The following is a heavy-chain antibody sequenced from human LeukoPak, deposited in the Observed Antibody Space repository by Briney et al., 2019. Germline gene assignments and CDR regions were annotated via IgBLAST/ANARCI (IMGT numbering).Heavy chain of an antibody. CDR1: GFTFSSYG. CDR3: ANGPGYGGYGGY. V-gene: IGHV3-23*01. CDR2: ISGTGGST. J-gene: IGHJ4*02. Sequence: GGSLRLSCAGSGFTFSSYGMSWVGQAPGKGLEWVSAISGTGGSTYYADSVKGRFTISRDNSKNTLYLQMNSLRAEDTAVYYSANGPGYGGYGGYWGQGTLVTVSS. D-gene: IGHD4-17*01.